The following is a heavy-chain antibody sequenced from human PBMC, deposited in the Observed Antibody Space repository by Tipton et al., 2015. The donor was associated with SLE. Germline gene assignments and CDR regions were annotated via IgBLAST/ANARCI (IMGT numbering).Heavy chain of an antibody. J-gene: IGHJ3*02. V-gene: IGHV4-59*11. CDR3: ARDRSSSWGGNAFDI. CDR1: GGSTSSHY. Sequence: TLSLTCTVSGGSTSSHYWSWIRQPPGKGLEWIGYIYYSGSTNYNPSLKSRVTISVDTSKNQSSLKLSSVTAADTAVYYCARDRSSSWGGNAFDIWGQGTMVTVSS. D-gene: IGHD6-13*01. CDR2: IYYSGST.